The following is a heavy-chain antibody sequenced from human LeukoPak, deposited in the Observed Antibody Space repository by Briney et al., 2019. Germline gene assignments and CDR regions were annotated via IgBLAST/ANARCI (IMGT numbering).Heavy chain of an antibody. CDR3: ARGATVVTPGYWFDP. V-gene: IGHV4-39*07. Sequence: SETLSLTCAVSGVSISSGSYYWGWIRQPPGKGLEWIGSIYYSGSTNYNPSLKSRVTISVDTSKNQFSLKLSSVTAADTAVYYCARGATVVTPGYWFDPWGQGTLVTVSS. J-gene: IGHJ5*02. D-gene: IGHD4-23*01. CDR2: IYYSGST. CDR1: GVSISSGSYY.